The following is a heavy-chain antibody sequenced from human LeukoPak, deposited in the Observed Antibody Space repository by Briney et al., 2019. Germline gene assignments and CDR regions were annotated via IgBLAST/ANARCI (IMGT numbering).Heavy chain of an antibody. Sequence: SETVSLTCSGYGGSVNGYYWSWMRQPPGQGLEWIGEINHSGSSNYNPSLKSRVTMSVDTSKNQFSLKLSSVTAADTAVYYCASRAAAGDNWFDPWGQGTLVTVSS. CDR2: INHSGSS. V-gene: IGHV4-34*01. CDR3: ASRAAAGDNWFDP. CDR1: GGSVNGYY. J-gene: IGHJ5*02. D-gene: IGHD6-13*01.